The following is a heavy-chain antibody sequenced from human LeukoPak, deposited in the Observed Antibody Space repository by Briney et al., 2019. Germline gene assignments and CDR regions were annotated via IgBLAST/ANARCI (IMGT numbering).Heavy chain of an antibody. V-gene: IGHV3-48*04. CDR2: ISSGSSTI. D-gene: IGHD3-10*01. CDR1: GFTFSSYT. CDR3: AKAAGTMVRGVWVY. J-gene: IGHJ4*02. Sequence: GGSLRLSCAASGFTFSSYTMNWVRQAPGKGLEWLSYISSGSSTIHYADSVKGRFTISRDNAKNSLYLQMNSLRAEDTAVYYCAKAAGTMVRGVWVYWGQGTLVTVSS.